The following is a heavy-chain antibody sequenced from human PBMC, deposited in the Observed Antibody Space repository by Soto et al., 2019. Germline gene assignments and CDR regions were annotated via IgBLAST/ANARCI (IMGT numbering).Heavy chain of an antibody. CDR3: ARAQEYYGSGSTYGMDV. Sequence: PSETLSLTCPVSGGSISSGDYYWSWLRQPPGKGLEWIGYIYYSGSTYYNPSLKSRVTISVDTSKNQFSLKLSSVTAADTAVYYCARAQEYYGSGSTYGMDVWGQGTTVTVSS. CDR1: GGSISSGDYY. D-gene: IGHD3-10*01. V-gene: IGHV4-30-4*01. J-gene: IGHJ6*02. CDR2: IYYSGST.